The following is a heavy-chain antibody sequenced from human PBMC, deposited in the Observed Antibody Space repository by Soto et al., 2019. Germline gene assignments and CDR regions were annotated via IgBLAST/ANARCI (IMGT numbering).Heavy chain of an antibody. J-gene: IGHJ4*02. V-gene: IGHV4-34*09. CDR1: GGSFSGYY. D-gene: IGHD2-15*01. CDR3: ARDGYCSGGSCYSY. CDR2: INHSGST. Sequence: SETLSLTCAVYGGSFSGYYWSWIRQPPGKGLEWIGEINHSGSTYYNPSLKSRVTISVDTSKNQFSLKLSSVTAADTAVYYCARDGYCSGGSCYSYWGQGTLVTVSS.